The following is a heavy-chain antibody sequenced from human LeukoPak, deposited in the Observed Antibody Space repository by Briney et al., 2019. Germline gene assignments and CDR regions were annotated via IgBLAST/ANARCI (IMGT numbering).Heavy chain of an antibody. CDR2: MNPNSGNT. D-gene: IGHD6-13*01. V-gene: IGHV1-8*03. CDR3: ARGGIAGYFDY. CDR1: GYTFTSYD. Sequence: ASVTVSCKASGYTFTSYDMNWVRQATGQGFEWMGWMNPNSGNTGYAQKFQGRVTITRNTSISTAYMELSSLRSEDTAVYYCARGGIAGYFDYWGQGTLVTVSS. J-gene: IGHJ4*02.